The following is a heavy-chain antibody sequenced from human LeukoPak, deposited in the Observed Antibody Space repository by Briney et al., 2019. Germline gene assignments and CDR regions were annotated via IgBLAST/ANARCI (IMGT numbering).Heavy chain of an antibody. J-gene: IGHJ4*02. Sequence: GGSLRLSCAASGFTFSNAWMSWVRQAPGKGLEWVGRIKSKTDGGTTDYAAPVKGRFTISGDDSKNTLYLQMNSLKTEDTAVYYCTTVTGMMVYYFDYWGQGTLVTVSS. D-gene: IGHD1-20*01. CDR1: GFTFSNAW. V-gene: IGHV3-15*01. CDR3: TTVTGMMVYYFDY. CDR2: IKSKTDGGTT.